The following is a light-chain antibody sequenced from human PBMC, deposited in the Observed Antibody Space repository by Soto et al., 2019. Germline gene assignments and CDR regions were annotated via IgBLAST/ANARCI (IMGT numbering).Light chain of an antibody. V-gene: IGLV2-8*01. CDR1: SSDIGGYDY. J-gene: IGLJ3*02. Sequence: QSVLTQPPSASGSPGQSVTISCTGTSSDIGGYDYVSWYQQPPGKAPKLIIYEVNKRPSGVPDRFSGSKSGNAASLTISGLQADEEADYYGSSYASRNNVVFAGGTKVTVL. CDR2: EVN. CDR3: SSYASRNNVV.